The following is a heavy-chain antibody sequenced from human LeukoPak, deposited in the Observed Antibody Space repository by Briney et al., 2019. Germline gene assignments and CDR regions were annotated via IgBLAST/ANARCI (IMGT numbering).Heavy chain of an antibody. D-gene: IGHD6-19*01. J-gene: IGHJ4*02. CDR2: ISGSGGST. CDR3: AKGIAVAGTAYFDY. CDR1: GFTFSSYA. Sequence: GGSLRLSCAASGFTFSSYAMSWVRQAPGKGLEWVSAISGSGGSTCYADSVKGRFTISRDNSKNTLYLQMNSLRAEDTAVYYCAKGIAVAGTAYFDYWGQGTLVTVSS. V-gene: IGHV3-23*01.